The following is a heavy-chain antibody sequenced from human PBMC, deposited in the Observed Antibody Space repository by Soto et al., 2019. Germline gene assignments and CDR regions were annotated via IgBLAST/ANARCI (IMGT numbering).Heavy chain of an antibody. Sequence: SETLSLTCTVSCGSISSSDSYWGWIRRPPGKGLEGVGTIDYSGGTTYNPSLESRVNISVDTSKNQFSLRLSFVTAADTAVYYCARRTPLSASESSRFDPWGQGALVTVSS. CDR3: ARRTPLSASESSRFDP. D-gene: IGHD3-10*01. CDR1: CGSISSSDSY. V-gene: IGHV4-39*01. J-gene: IGHJ5*02. CDR2: IDYSGGT.